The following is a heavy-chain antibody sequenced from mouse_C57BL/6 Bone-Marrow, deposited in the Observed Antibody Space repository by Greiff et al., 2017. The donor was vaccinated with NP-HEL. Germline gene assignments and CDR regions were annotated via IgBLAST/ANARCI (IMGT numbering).Heavy chain of an antibody. Sequence: QVQLQQPGAELVKPGASVKLSCKASGYTFTSYWMQWVKQRPGQGLEWIGEIDPSDSYTNYNQKFKGKATLTVDTSSSTAYMQLSSLTSEDSAVYYCARSDYYGSSYWYFDV. D-gene: IGHD1-1*01. CDR2: IDPSDSYT. CDR3: ARSDYYGSSYWYFDV. V-gene: IGHV1-50*01. CDR1: GYTFTSYW. J-gene: IGHJ1*01.